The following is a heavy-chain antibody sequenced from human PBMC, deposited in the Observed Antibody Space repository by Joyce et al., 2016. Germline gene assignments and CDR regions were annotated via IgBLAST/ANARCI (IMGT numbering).Heavy chain of an antibody. J-gene: IGHJ4*02. CDR3: AKILTATYSSGWFLDY. V-gene: IGHV3-30*18. CDR2: ISYDGIYK. D-gene: IGHD6-25*01. Sequence: PASGLTISNYGVHWVRQAPGKGLEWVAVISYDGIYKYYADSVKGRFTISRDNSKNTVFLEMNSLRTEDTAVYYCAKILTATYSSGWFLDYWGQGTLVTVSS. CDR1: GLTISNYG.